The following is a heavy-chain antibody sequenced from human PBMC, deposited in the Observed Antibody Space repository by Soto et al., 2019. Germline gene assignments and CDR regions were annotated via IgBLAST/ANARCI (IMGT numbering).Heavy chain of an antibody. Sequence: ASVKVSCKVSGYTLTELSMHWVRQAPGKGLEWMGCFDAEDGKTIYSQKLQGRVTMTTDTSASTAYMELSSLRSEDTAVYYCARVGIAAAGDYWGQGTLVTVSS. D-gene: IGHD6-13*01. CDR3: ARVGIAAAGDY. V-gene: IGHV1-24*01. CDR2: FDAEDGKT. J-gene: IGHJ4*02. CDR1: GYTLTELS.